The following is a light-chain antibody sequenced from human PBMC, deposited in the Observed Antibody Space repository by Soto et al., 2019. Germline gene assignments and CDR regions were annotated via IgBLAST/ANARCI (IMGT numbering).Light chain of an antibody. CDR2: RAS. J-gene: IGKJ1*01. V-gene: IGKV1-5*03. CDR1: QNINRW. Sequence: DIQMTQSPSTLSASVGDRVTITCRASQNINRWLAWYQQKPGKAPKLLIYRASGLQSGVPSRFSGSESGTEFTLTISSLQTDDYATYYCQQYLTYPWTFGQGTKVEI. CDR3: QQYLTYPWT.